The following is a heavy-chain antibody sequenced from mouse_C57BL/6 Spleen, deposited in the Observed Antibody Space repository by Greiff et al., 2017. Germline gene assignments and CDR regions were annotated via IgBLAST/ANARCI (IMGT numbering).Heavy chain of an antibody. Sequence: QVQLQQSGAELARPGASVKLSYKASGYTFTSYGISWVKQRTGQGLEWIGEIYPRSGNTYYNEKFKGKATLTADKSSSTAYMELRSLTSEDSAVYFCARGAAHYFDYWGQGTTLTVSS. CDR1: GYTFTSYG. D-gene: IGHD6-1*01. J-gene: IGHJ2*01. CDR3: ARGAAHYFDY. CDR2: IYPRSGNT. V-gene: IGHV1-81*01.